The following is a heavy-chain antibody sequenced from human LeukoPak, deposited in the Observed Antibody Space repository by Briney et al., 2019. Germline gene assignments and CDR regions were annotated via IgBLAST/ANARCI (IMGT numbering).Heavy chain of an antibody. Sequence: GASVKVSCKASGYTFTSYDINWVRRATGQGLEWMGWMNPNSGNTGYAQKFQGRVTITRNTSITTAYMELSSLRSEDTAVYYCARLRYCSGGSCFDPWGQGTLVTVSS. V-gene: IGHV1-8*03. CDR3: ARLRYCSGGSCFDP. D-gene: IGHD2-15*01. CDR2: MNPNSGNT. CDR1: GYTFTSYD. J-gene: IGHJ5*02.